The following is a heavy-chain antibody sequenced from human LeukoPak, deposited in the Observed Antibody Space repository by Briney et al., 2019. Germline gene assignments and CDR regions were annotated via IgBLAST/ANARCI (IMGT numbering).Heavy chain of an antibody. CDR1: GGSISSGGYY. CDR3: ARVGGSGWFDS. CDR2: IYYSGST. Sequence: PSETLSLTCTVSGGSISSGGYYWSWIRQHPGKGLEWIGYIYYSGSTYYNPSLKSRVTISVDTSKNQFSLKLRSVTAADTAEYFCARVGGSGWFDSWGQGTLVTVSS. J-gene: IGHJ5*02. D-gene: IGHD6-19*01. V-gene: IGHV4-31*03.